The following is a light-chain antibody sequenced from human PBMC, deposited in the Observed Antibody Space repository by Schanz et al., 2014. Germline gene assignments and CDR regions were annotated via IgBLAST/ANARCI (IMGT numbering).Light chain of an antibody. CDR2: EVS. CDR1: SSDVGNYNY. J-gene: IGLJ3*02. Sequence: QSALTQPPSASGSPGQSVTISCPGTSSDVGNYNYVSWYQHHPGKAPKLMIYEVSKRPSGVPDRFSGSKSGNTASLTISGVQAEDEADYYCCSYAGSSTWVFGGGTKLTVL. CDR3: CSYAGSSTWV. V-gene: IGLV2-8*01.